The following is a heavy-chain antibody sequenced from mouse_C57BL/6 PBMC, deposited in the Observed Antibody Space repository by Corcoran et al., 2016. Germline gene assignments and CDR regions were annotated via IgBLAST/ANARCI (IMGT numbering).Heavy chain of an antibody. CDR3: ARREGYYYAMDY. Sequence: QVQLQQSGAELARPGASVKLYCKASGYTCTSYGISWVKQRTGQGLEWIGEIYPRSGNTYYNEKFKGKATLTADKSSSTAYMELRSLTSEDSAVYFCARREGYYYAMDYWGQGTSVTVSS. CDR1: GYTCTSYG. CDR2: IYPRSGNT. V-gene: IGHV1-81*01. J-gene: IGHJ4*01.